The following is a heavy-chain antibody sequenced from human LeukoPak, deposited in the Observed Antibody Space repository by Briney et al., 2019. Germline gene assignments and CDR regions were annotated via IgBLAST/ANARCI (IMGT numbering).Heavy chain of an antibody. CDR3: ARGDCSSTSCLGDAFDI. Sequence: GGSLRLSCAASGFTFSSYSMNWVRQPPGKGLEWVSYISNSGNSIYYADSVKGRFTISRDNAKNSLDLQMSSLRDEDTAVYYCARGDCSSTSCLGDAFDIWGQGTMVTVSS. V-gene: IGHV3-48*02. CDR2: ISNSGNSI. CDR1: GFTFSSYS. J-gene: IGHJ3*02. D-gene: IGHD2-2*01.